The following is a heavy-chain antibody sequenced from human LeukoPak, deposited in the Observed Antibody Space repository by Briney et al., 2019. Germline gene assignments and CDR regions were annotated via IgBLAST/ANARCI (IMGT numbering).Heavy chain of an antibody. CDR3: AKEVDTAMATDY. CDR1: GFTFSSYA. V-gene: IGHV3-23*01. D-gene: IGHD5-18*01. J-gene: IGHJ4*02. Sequence: GASLRLSCAASGFTFSSYAMSWVRQATGKGLEWVSAISGSGGSTYYTDSVKGRFTISRDNSKNTLYLQMNSLRAEDTAVYYCAKEVDTAMATDYWGQGTLVTVSS. CDR2: ISGSGGST.